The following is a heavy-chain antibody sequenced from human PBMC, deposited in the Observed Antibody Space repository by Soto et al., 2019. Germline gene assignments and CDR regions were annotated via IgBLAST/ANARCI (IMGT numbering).Heavy chain of an antibody. Sequence: QVQLQESGPGLVKPSQTLSLTCTVSGGSISSGGYYCSWIRQHPGKGLEWIGYIYYSGSTYYNPSLKSRVTISVDTSKNQFSLKLSSVTAADTAVYYCARDAFPPTYYYYGMDVWGQGTTVTVSS. CDR2: IYYSGST. V-gene: IGHV4-31*03. J-gene: IGHJ6*02. CDR3: ARDAFPPTYYYYGMDV. CDR1: GGSISSGGYY.